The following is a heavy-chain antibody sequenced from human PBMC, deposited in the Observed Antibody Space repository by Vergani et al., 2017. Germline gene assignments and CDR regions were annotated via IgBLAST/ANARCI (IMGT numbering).Heavy chain of an antibody. J-gene: IGHJ4*02. D-gene: IGHD5-12*01. Sequence: QVQLVESGGGVVQPGGSLRLSCAASGFTFSSYGMHWVRQAPGKGLEWVAFIRYDGSNKYYADSVKGRFTISRDNSKNTLYLQMNSLRAEDTAVYYCAKDDGIVATTFDYWGQGTLVTVSS. CDR3: AKDDGIVATTFDY. CDR1: GFTFSSYG. V-gene: IGHV3-30*02. CDR2: IRYDGSNK.